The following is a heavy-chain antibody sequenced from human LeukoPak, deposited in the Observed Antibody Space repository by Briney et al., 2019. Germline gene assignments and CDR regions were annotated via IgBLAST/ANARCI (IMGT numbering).Heavy chain of an antibody. D-gene: IGHD4-11*01. V-gene: IGHV1-8*01. CDR1: GYTFTSYD. Sequence: ASVKVSCKASGYTFTSYDINWVRQATGQGLEWMGWMNPNSGNTGYAQKFQGRVTMTRNTSISTAYMELGSLRSEDTAVYYCARGKGATVTTDYWGQGTLVTVSS. J-gene: IGHJ4*02. CDR3: ARGKGATVTTDY. CDR2: MNPNSGNT.